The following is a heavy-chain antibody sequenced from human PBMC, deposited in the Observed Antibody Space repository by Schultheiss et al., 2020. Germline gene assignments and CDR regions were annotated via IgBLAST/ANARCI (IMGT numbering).Heavy chain of an antibody. J-gene: IGHJ4*02. Sequence: SETLSLTCTVSGGSISSSSYYWGWIRQPPGKGLEWIGSIYYSGSTYYNPSLKSRVTISVDTSKNQFSLKLSSVTAADTAVYYCARHDYGDYVRFPDYWGQGPLVTVCS. CDR1: GGSISSSSYY. D-gene: IGHD4-17*01. CDR3: ARHDYGDYVRFPDY. CDR2: IYYSGST. V-gene: IGHV4-39*01.